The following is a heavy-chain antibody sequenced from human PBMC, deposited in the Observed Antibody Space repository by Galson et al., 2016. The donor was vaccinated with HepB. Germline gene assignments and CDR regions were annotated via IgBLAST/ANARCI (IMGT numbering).Heavy chain of an antibody. J-gene: IGHJ6*02. CDR1: GGSVSSGSYY. CDR2: IYYSGST. Sequence: ETLSLTCTVSGGSVSSGSYYWSWIRQPPGKGLEWIGYIYYSGSTNYNPSLKSRVTISVDTSKNQFSLKLSSVTAADTAVYYCARGESYYGSGSSIYGMDVWGQGTTVTVSS. V-gene: IGHV4-61*01. D-gene: IGHD3-10*01. CDR3: ARGESYYGSGSSIYGMDV.